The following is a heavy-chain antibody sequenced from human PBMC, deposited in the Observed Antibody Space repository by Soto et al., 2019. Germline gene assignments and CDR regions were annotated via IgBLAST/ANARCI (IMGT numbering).Heavy chain of an antibody. Sequence: EVQLVESGGGLVQPGGSLRLSCAASGFSLSSYWMSWVRQAPGKGLEWVANMNQDGSESDYVGSVKGRFTFTRDNAKNSLYLQMNSLRAEDTAVYYCARLSTSAGRRDLACWGQGTLVNLSS. CDR2: MNQDGSES. J-gene: IGHJ4*02. CDR1: GFSLSSYW. CDR3: ARLSTSAGRRDLAC. V-gene: IGHV3-7*01.